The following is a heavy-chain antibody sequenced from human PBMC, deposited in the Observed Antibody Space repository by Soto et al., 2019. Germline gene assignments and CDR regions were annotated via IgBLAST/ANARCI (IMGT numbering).Heavy chain of an antibody. Sequence: EVQLVESGGGLVKPGGSLRLSCAASGFTFSNAWMSWVRQAPGKGLEWVGRIKSKTDGGTTDYAAPVKGRFTISRDDSKNTLYLQMNSLKTEDTAVYYCTTQWNMVITSSFDYWGQGTLVTVSS. J-gene: IGHJ4*02. CDR2: IKSKTDGGTT. V-gene: IGHV3-15*01. CDR1: GFTFSNAW. D-gene: IGHD3-22*01. CDR3: TTQWNMVITSSFDY.